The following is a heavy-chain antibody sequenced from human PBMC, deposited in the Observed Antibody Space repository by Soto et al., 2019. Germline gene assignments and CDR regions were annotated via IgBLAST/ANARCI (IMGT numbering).Heavy chain of an antibody. CDR3: ARGGITGTTVYYHCGRNF. CDR2: INHSGST. J-gene: IGHJ6*04. V-gene: IGHV4-34*01. D-gene: IGHD1-7*01. Sequence: SETLSLTCAVYGGSFSGYYWSWIRQPPGKGLEWIGEINHSGSTNYNPSLKSRVTISVGTSKNQFSLKLSSVTAADTAVYYCARGGITGTTVYYHCGRNFGAKGPRVTFSS. CDR1: GGSFSGYY.